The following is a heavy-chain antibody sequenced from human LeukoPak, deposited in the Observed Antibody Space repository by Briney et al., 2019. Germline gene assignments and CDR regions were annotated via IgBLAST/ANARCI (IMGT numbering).Heavy chain of an antibody. D-gene: IGHD2/OR15-2a*01. J-gene: IGHJ3*01. CDR3: ARLYPRPEEYCSGFGCYYDGFDV. V-gene: IGHV4-39*01. Sequence: SETLSLTCTVSGGSISSSTYYWAWVRQPPGKGLEWIGSINYSGGTYYNPSLKSRVTISVDTSKIQFSLKLNSVTAADTAVYFCARLYPRPEEYCSGFGCYYDGFDVWGQGTMVTVSS. CDR1: GGSISSSTYY. CDR2: INYSGGT.